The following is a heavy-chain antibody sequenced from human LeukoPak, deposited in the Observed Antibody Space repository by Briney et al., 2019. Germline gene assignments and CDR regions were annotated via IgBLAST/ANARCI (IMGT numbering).Heavy chain of an antibody. V-gene: IGHV4-59*08. CDR3: ARQAFRKPFDY. Sequence: PSQTLSLTCTVSGGSISSYYWSWIRQPPGKGLEWIGYIYYSGSTNYNPSLKSRVTISVDTSKNQFSLKLSSVTAADTAVYYCARQAFRKPFDYWGQGTLVTVSS. J-gene: IGHJ4*02. D-gene: IGHD3-16*01. CDR1: GGSISSYY. CDR2: IYYSGST.